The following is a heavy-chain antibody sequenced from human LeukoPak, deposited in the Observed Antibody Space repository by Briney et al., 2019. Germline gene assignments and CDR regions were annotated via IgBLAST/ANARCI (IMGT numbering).Heavy chain of an antibody. J-gene: IGHJ2*01. V-gene: IGHV3-48*01. CDR3: AKNYRYFDL. Sequence: PGGSLRLSCAASGFTFSSYSMNWVRQAPGKGLEWVSYISSSSGTIYYADSVKGRFTISRDSSKNTLYLQMNSLRAEDTAVYHCAKNYRYFDLWGPGTLVTVSS. CDR1: GFTFSSYS. CDR2: ISSSSGTI.